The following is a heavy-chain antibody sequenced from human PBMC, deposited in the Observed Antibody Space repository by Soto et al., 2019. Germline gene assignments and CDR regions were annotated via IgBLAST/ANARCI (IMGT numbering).Heavy chain of an antibody. CDR2: ISGSGGSS. Sequence: GGSLRLSCAAAGFAFSTYAMTWVRQAPGKGLEWVSVISGSGGSSHYAASVKGRFTISRDNSKNTLFLQMNGLRAEDTAVYYCAKVTKRAAAGRYEYYKYGMDVWGQGTTVTVSS. CDR3: AKVTKRAAAGRYEYYKYGMDV. V-gene: IGHV3-23*01. D-gene: IGHD6-13*01. CDR1: GFAFSTYA. J-gene: IGHJ6*02.